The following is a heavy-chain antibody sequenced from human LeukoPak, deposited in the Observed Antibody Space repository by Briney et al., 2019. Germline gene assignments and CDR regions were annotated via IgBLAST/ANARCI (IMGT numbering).Heavy chain of an antibody. CDR1: AGSISSSSHY. D-gene: IGHD1-26*01. V-gene: IGHV4-39*01. CDR2: IYYRGST. Sequence: PSETLSLTCTVSAGSISSSSHYWDWIRQPPGKGLEWIGSIYYRGSTYYNPSHQSRVTTYVDTSKNQFSLRLSSVTAADTAVYYCAGRSGSYSAWGQGALVTVSS. J-gene: IGHJ5*02. CDR3: AGRSGSYSA.